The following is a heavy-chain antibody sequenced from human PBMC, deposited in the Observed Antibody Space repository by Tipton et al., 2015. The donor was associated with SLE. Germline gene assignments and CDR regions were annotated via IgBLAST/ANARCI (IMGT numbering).Heavy chain of an antibody. J-gene: IGHJ4*02. CDR1: GGSINRGAYY. V-gene: IGHV4-61*08. CDR2: ISYTGNT. Sequence: TLSLTCAVSGGSINRGAYYWSWVRQPPGRGLEWIGYISYTGNTNFNPTLKSRVTMSVVTSKNQFSLKLSAVTAADTAVYYCARTLAAQIDYWGQGTLVNVSS. D-gene: IGHD6-6*01. CDR3: ARTLAAQIDY.